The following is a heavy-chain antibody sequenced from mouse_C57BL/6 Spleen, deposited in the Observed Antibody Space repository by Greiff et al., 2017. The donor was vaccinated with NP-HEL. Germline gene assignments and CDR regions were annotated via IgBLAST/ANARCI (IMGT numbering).Heavy chain of an antibody. Sequence: KCLEWIGVISTYYGDASYNQKFKDKATMTVDKSSSTAYMELARLTSEDSAVYYCARDSPRDYWGQGTTLTVSS. CDR3: ARDSPRDY. D-gene: IGHD3-2*01. CDR2: ISTYYGDA. V-gene: IGHV1-67*01. J-gene: IGHJ2*01.